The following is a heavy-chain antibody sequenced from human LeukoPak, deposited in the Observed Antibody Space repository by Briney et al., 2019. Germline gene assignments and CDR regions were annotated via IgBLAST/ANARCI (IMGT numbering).Heavy chain of an antibody. D-gene: IGHD3-10*01. CDR2: ISGSGSST. J-gene: IGHJ4*02. V-gene: IGHV3-23*01. CDR3: TKALGSGSYYKLDY. Sequence: PGGSLRLSCAASGFIFSSYAMSWVRQAPGKGLEWVSAISGSGSSTYYADFVKGRFTISRDNSKNTLYLQMNSLRAEDTAVYYCTKALGSGSYYKLDYWGQGTLVTVSS. CDR1: GFIFSSYA.